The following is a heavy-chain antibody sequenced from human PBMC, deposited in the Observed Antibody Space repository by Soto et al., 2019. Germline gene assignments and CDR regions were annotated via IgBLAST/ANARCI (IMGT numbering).Heavy chain of an antibody. CDR2: INSSSSYT. J-gene: IGHJ2*01. CDR3: ARTIVAAGGRRYFDL. D-gene: IGHD6-13*01. CDR1: GFTFSDYY. Sequence: QVQLVESGGGLVKPGGSLRLSCEASGFTFSDYYMSWIRQAQGKGLEWVSYINSSSSYTNYADSVKGRFTISRDNAKNSLYLQMNILRAEDTAVYYCARTIVAAGGRRYFDLWGRGTLVTVSS. V-gene: IGHV3-11*05.